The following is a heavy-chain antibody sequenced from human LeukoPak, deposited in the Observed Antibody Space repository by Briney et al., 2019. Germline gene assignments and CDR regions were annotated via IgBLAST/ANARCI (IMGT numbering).Heavy chain of an antibody. Sequence: SVKVSCKASGGTFSSYAISWVRQAPGQGLEWMGGIIPIFGTANYAQKFQGRVTITADESTSTAYMELSSLRSEDTAVYYCARDGGYRDTYYYYYMDVWGKGTTVTISS. J-gene: IGHJ6*03. V-gene: IGHV1-69*13. CDR3: ARDGGYRDTYYYYYMDV. CDR2: IIPIFGTA. CDR1: GGTFSSYA. D-gene: IGHD2-15*01.